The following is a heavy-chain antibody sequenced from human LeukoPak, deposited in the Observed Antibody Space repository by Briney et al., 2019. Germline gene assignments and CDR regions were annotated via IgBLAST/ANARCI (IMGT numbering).Heavy chain of an antibody. CDR1: GFTFNNYA. Sequence: GGSLRLSCAASGFTFNNYAMSWVRQAPGKGLEWVSTTSSSGANTYYADSVKGRFTISGDNSKNTLYLQMNSLRAEDTAVYYCAKGGEYQLPGDYWGQGTLVTVSS. D-gene: IGHD2-2*01. CDR3: AKGGEYQLPGDY. J-gene: IGHJ4*02. CDR2: TSSSGANT. V-gene: IGHV3-23*01.